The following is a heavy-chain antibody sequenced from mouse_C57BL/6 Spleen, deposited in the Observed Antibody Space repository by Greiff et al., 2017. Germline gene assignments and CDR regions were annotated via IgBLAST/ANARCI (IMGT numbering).Heavy chain of an antibody. J-gene: IGHJ2*01. CDR3: ARGDYDEPYYFDY. Sequence: QVQLKESGPELVKPGASVKISCKASGYAFSSSWMNWVKQRPGKGLEWIGRIYPGDGDTNYNGKFKGKATLTADKSSSTAYMQLSSLTSEDSAVYFCARGDYDEPYYFDYWGQGTTLTVSS. CDR2: IYPGDGDT. CDR1: GYAFSSSW. V-gene: IGHV1-82*01. D-gene: IGHD2-4*01.